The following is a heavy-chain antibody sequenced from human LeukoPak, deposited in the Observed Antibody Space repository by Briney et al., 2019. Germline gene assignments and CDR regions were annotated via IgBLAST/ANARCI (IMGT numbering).Heavy chain of an antibody. J-gene: IGHJ4*02. CDR1: GFTFSNFG. Sequence: PGRSLRLSCAASGFTFSNFGMHWVRQAPGKGLEWVAVISYDGKNEYYTDSVKGRFTISRDNAKNTVYLQMNSLKPEDTAVYYCAKQMAVGYFDYWGQGTLVTVSS. V-gene: IGHV3-30*18. CDR2: ISYDGKNE. D-gene: IGHD5-24*01. CDR3: AKQMAVGYFDY.